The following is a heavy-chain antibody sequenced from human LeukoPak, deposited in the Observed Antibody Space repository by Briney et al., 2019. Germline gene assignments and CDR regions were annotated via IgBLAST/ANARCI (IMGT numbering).Heavy chain of an antibody. CDR3: ARDRSSIAARIRWYNWFDP. J-gene: IGHJ5*02. D-gene: IGHD6-6*01. V-gene: IGHV4-59*12. CDR2: IYYSGST. CDR1: GGSISTYY. Sequence: PSETLSLTCTVSGGSISTYYWSWIRQPPGKGLEWIGSIYYSGSTYHNPSLKSRVTISVDTSKNQFSLKLSSVTAADTAVYYCARDRSSIAARIRWYNWFDPWGQGTLVTVSS.